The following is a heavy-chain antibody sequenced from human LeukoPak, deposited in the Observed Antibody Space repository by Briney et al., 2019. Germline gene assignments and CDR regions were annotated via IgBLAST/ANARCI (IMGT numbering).Heavy chain of an antibody. CDR3: AREHSDGMYYFDY. Sequence: GRSLRLSCAASGFTFSSYAMHWVRQAPGKGLEWVAVISYDGSNKYYADSVKGRFTISRDNAKNSLYLQMNSLRAEDTALYYCAREHSDGMYYFDYWGPGTLVTVSP. V-gene: IGHV3-30-3*01. CDR1: GFTFSSYA. D-gene: IGHD2-15*01. CDR2: ISYDGSNK. J-gene: IGHJ4*02.